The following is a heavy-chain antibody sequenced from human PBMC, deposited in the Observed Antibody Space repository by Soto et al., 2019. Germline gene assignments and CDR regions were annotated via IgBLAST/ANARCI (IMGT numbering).Heavy chain of an antibody. V-gene: IGHV4-39*01. CDR3: ARTQPYYDFWSGQHDYGMDV. CDR1: GGSISSSSYY. Sequence: SETLSLTCTVSGGSISSSSYYWGWIRQPPGKGLEWIGSIYYSGSTYYNPSLKSRVTISVDTSKNQFSLKLSSVTAADTAVYYCARTQPYYDFWSGQHDYGMDVWGQGTTVTVSS. J-gene: IGHJ6*02. D-gene: IGHD3-3*01. CDR2: IYYSGST.